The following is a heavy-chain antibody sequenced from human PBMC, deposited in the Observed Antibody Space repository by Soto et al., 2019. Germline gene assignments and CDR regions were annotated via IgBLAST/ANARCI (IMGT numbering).Heavy chain of an antibody. CDR1: GFSLNTYD. Sequence: QVHLVQSGAEARKPGASVNVSCMASGFSLNTYDVHWVRQAPGQGLEWMGWVNAASGNTQTSQKFQGRLTLTRDTSANTAYMELSSLRTEDTAVYFCARRPLLESHFDYWGQGTLVAVSS. V-gene: IGHV1-3*01. CDR2: VNAASGNT. J-gene: IGHJ4*02. CDR3: ARRPLLESHFDY.